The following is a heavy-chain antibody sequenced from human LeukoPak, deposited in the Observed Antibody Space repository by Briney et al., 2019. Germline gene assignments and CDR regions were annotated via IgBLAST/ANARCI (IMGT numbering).Heavy chain of an antibody. D-gene: IGHD6-13*01. V-gene: IGHV4-59*01. CDR3: ARTYSSSWYTTNYYYYYYMDV. CDR1: GGSISSYY. Sequence: SETLSLTCTVSGGSISSYYWSWIRQPPGKGLEWIGYIYYSGSTNHNPSLKSRVTISVDTSKNQFSLKLSSVTAADTAVYYCARTYSSSWYTTNYYYYYYMDVWGKGTTVTVSS. CDR2: IYYSGST. J-gene: IGHJ6*03.